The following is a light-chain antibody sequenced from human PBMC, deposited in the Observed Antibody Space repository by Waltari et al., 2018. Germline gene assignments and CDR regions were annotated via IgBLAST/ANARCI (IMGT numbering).Light chain of an antibody. CDR1: QSVSSN. CDR3: QQCYTWPKT. CDR2: AAS. V-gene: IGKV3-15*01. J-gene: IGKJ1*01. Sequence: EIVMTQSPATLSVSPGGRATLSCRASQSVSSNLARYQQKPGQAPRLLIYAASTRATGIPARFSGSGSGTEFTLTISSLQSEDFAVYYCQQCYTWPKTFGQGTKVEIK.